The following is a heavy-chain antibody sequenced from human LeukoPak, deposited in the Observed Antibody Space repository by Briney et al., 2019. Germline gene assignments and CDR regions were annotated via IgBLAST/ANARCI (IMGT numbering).Heavy chain of an antibody. V-gene: IGHV3-66*01. CDR2: IYSGGST. D-gene: IGHD1-26*01. CDR1: GFTFNIYA. CDR3: ALVGATGGYFDY. J-gene: IGHJ4*02. Sequence: PGGSLRLSCAASGFTFNIYAMSWVRQAPGKGLEWVSVIYSGGSTYYADSVKGRFTISRDNSKNTLYLQMNSLRAEDTAVYYCALVGATGGYFDYWGQGTLVTVSS.